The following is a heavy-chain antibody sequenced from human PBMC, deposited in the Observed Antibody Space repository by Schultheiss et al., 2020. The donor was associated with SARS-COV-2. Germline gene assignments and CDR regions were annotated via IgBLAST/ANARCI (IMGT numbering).Heavy chain of an antibody. D-gene: IGHD3-10*01. CDR3: ARHSVLWFGELSN. Sequence: SETLSLTCTVSGGSISGYYWSWIRQPPGKGLEWIGSIYYSGSTYYNPSLKSRVTISVDTSKNQFSLKLSSVTAADTAVYYCARHSVLWFGELSNWGQGTLVTVSS. CDR1: GGSISGYY. CDR2: IYYSGST. J-gene: IGHJ4*02. V-gene: IGHV4-39*01.